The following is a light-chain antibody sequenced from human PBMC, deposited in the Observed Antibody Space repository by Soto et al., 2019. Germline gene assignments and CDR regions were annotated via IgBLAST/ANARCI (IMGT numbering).Light chain of an antibody. V-gene: IGLV2-8*01. Sequence: QSVLTQPPSASGSPGQSVTISCTGTSSDVGGYNYVSWYQQYPGRAPKLMIYEVTKRPSGVPDRFSGPKSGNTASLTVSGLQAEDEADYYCSSYAAIKNFYFVFGGGTKLTVL. CDR3: SSYAAIKNFYFV. CDR2: EVT. CDR1: SSDVGGYNY. J-gene: IGLJ3*02.